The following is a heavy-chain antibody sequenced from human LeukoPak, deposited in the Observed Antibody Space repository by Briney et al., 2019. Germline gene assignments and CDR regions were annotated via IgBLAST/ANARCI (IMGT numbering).Heavy chain of an antibody. CDR3: ARQYIDILTGYHRGELYWYFDL. D-gene: IGHD3-9*01. V-gene: IGHV4-61*02. CDR1: GVYITNGLYF. Sequence: SETLSLTCTVSGVYITNGLYFWNWIRQPAGKGLEWIGRIYSNGDHNYNPSLKSRVTISQDRTRNQFSLKLSSVTAADTAVYYCARQYIDILTGYHRGELYWYFDLWGRGTLVTVSS. J-gene: IGHJ2*01. CDR2: IYSNGDH.